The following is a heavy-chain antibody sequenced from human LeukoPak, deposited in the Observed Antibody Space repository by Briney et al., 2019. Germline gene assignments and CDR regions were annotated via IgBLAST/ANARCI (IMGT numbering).Heavy chain of an antibody. Sequence: GASVKVSCKASGGTFSSYAFSWVRQAPGQGLEWMGGIIPIFGTANYAQKFQGRVTITADESTSTAYMELSSLRSEDTAVYYCAREGGGNSPNWGQGTLVTVSS. CDR3: AREGGGNSPN. D-gene: IGHD4-23*01. CDR2: IIPIFGTA. V-gene: IGHV1-69*13. J-gene: IGHJ4*02. CDR1: GGTFSSYA.